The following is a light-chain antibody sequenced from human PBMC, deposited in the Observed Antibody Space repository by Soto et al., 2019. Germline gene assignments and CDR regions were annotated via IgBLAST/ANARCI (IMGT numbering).Light chain of an antibody. CDR2: DVS. J-gene: IGLJ1*01. Sequence: QSVLTQPASVSGSPGQSITISCTGTSSDVGGYNYVSWYQQHPGKAPKLMIYDVSNRPSGVSNRFSGSKSANTASLTISGLQAEDEADYYCSSHTSSCTSYVFGTGTKVTVL. CDR3: SSHTSSCTSYV. V-gene: IGLV2-14*01. CDR1: SSDVGGYNY.